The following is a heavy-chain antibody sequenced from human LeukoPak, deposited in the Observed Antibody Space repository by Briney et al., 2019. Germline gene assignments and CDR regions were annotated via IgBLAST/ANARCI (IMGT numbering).Heavy chain of an antibody. CDR1: GFAFSSYA. Sequence: GGSLRLSCAASGFAFSSYAMHWVRQAPGKGLEWVAVISYDGSNKYYADSVNGRFTIPRDNSKNTLYLQMNSLRAEDTAVYYCARDGVATIFTFDYWGQGTLVTVSP. V-gene: IGHV3-30*04. J-gene: IGHJ4*02. CDR2: ISYDGSNK. CDR3: ARDGVATIFTFDY. D-gene: IGHD5-12*01.